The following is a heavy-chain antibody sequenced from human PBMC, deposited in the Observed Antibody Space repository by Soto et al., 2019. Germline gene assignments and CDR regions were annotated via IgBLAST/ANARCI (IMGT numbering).Heavy chain of an antibody. CDR3: ARVRCSSTSCYTHYYYYGMNL. V-gene: IGHV1-69*13. J-gene: IGHJ6*02. D-gene: IGHD2-2*02. CDR1: GVTFSSYA. Sequence: SVKICCNASGVTFSSYAIGWVRQAPGQGLQCVGGIIPIFGTANCVQKFQGRVTITADESTSTAYMELSSLRSEDTAVHYCARVRCSSTSCYTHYYYYGMNLWGQGTTVTFSS. CDR2: IIPIFGTA.